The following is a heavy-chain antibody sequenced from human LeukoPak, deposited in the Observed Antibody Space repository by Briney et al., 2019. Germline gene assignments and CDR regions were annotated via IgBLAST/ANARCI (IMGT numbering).Heavy chain of an antibody. CDR3: ARSRVWSDYWGYFDY. Sequence: SETLSLTCAVYGGSFSGYYWSWIRQPPGKGLEWIGGINHSGSTNYNPSLKSRVTISVDTSKNQFSLKLSSVTAADTAVYYCARSRVWSDYWGYFDYWGQGTLVTVSS. CDR1: GGSFSGYY. CDR2: INHSGST. J-gene: IGHJ4*02. V-gene: IGHV4-34*01. D-gene: IGHD3-3*01.